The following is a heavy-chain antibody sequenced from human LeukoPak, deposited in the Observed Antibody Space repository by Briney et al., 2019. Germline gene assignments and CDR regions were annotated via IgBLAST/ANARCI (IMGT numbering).Heavy chain of an antibody. Sequence: ASVKVSCKASGYTFTGYYMHWVRQAPGQGLEWMGWINPNSGGTNYAQKFQGRVTMTRETSISTAYMELSRLRSDDTAVYYCARGPGFGELFYYYYGMDVWGQGTTVTVSS. CDR3: ARGPGFGELFYYYYGMDV. J-gene: IGHJ6*02. CDR2: INPNSGGT. D-gene: IGHD3-10*01. CDR1: GYTFTGYY. V-gene: IGHV1-2*02.